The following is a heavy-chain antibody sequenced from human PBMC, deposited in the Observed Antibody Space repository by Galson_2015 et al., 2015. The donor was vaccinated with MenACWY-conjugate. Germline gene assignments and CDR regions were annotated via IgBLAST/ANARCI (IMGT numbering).Heavy chain of an antibody. CDR2: IKEDGSEK. V-gene: IGHV3-7*01. Sequence: SLRLSCAASGFTLSTIWMAWVRQAPGKGLEWVANIKEDGSEKYYVDSVKGRFTISRDNAKNSLYLQMNSLRAEDTAVYYCARDEYSSSDYWGQGTLVTVSS. CDR3: ARDEYSSSDY. J-gene: IGHJ4*02. CDR1: GFTLSTIW. D-gene: IGHD6-6*01.